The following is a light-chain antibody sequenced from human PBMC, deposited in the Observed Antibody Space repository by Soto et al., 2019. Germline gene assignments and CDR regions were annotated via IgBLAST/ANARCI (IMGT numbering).Light chain of an antibody. CDR1: QSISSW. CDR3: QQYNSYPWT. Sequence: IHMTQSPAALSVSLGEKVTIACRASQSISSWLVWYQQKPGKAPKLLIYKASSLQSGVPSRFSGSGSGTEFTLTISSLQPDDFAPYYCQQYNSYPWTFGQGTKVDI. CDR2: KAS. J-gene: IGKJ1*01. V-gene: IGKV1-5*03.